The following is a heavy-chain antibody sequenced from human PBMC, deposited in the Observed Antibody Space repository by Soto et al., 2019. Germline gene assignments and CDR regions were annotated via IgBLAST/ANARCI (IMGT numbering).Heavy chain of an antibody. CDR2: ISSSSSYI. J-gene: IGHJ4*02. D-gene: IGHD3-10*01. CDR1: GFTFSSYS. V-gene: IGHV3-21*01. CDR3: ARESYPSPKRNYGSGSYYIG. Sequence: GGSLRLSCAASGFTFSSYSMNWVRQAPGKGLEWVSSISSSSSYIYYADSVKGRFTISRDNAKNSLYLQMNSLRAEDTAVYYCARESYPSPKRNYGSGSYYIGWGQGTLVTVSS.